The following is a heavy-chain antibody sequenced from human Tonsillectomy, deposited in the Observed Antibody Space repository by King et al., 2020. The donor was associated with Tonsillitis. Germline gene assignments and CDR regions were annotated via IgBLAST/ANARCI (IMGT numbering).Heavy chain of an antibody. J-gene: IGHJ6*02. V-gene: IGHV3-30-3*01. D-gene: IGHD5-18*01. Sequence: VQLVESGGGVVQPGRSLRLSCAASGFTFSSYAMHWVRQAPGKGLEWVAVISDDGSNKYYADSVKGRFTLSRDNSKNTLYLQMNSLRAEDTAVYYCAREGYSSNYYYYGMDVWGQGTTVTVSS. CDR3: AREGYSSNYYYYGMDV. CDR1: GFTFSSYA. CDR2: ISDDGSNK.